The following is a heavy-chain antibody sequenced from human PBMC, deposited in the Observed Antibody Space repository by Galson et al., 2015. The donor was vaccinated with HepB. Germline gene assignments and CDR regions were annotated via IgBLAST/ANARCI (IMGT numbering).Heavy chain of an antibody. CDR1: GFTFSSYG. CDR2: IWYDGSNK. V-gene: IGHV3-33*01. CDR3: ARSDCYDSSGYFDALDI. J-gene: IGHJ3*02. D-gene: IGHD3-22*01. Sequence: SLRLSCAASGFTFSSYGVHWVRQAPGKGLEWVAVIWYDGSNKYYADSVKGRFTISRDNSKNTLYLQMNSLRAEDTAVYYCARSDCYDSSGYFDALDIWGQGTMVTVSS.